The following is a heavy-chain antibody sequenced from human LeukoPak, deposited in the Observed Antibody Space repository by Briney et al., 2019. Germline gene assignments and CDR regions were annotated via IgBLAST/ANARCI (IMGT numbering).Heavy chain of an antibody. D-gene: IGHD3-10*01. V-gene: IGHV3-23*01. CDR1: GFTFGDYA. J-gene: IGHJ6*03. CDR3: ARFAAGGSYYYYMDV. Sequence: GGSLRLSCTASGFTFGDYAMSWVRQAPGKGLEGGSTISGSGGNTYYADSVKGRFTISRDNSKNSLYLQMNSLRADDTAVYYCARFAAGGSYYYYMDVWGKGTTVTVSS. CDR2: ISGSGGNT.